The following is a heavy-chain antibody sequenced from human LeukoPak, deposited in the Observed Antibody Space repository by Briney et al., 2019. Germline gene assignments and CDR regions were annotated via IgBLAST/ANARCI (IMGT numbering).Heavy chain of an antibody. V-gene: IGHV3-11*05. CDR1: GFTFSDYY. Sequence: SGGSLRLSCAASGFTFSDYYMSWIRQAPGKGLEWISYISSSSTYTNYADSVKGRFTISRDNAQNTLYLQMNSLRAEDTAVYYCARDSGGINSFDYWGQGTLVTVSS. CDR2: ISSSSTYT. J-gene: IGHJ4*02. D-gene: IGHD3-10*01. CDR3: ARDSGGINSFDY.